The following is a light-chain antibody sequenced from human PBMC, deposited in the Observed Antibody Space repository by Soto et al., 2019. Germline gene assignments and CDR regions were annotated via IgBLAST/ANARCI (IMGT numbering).Light chain of an antibody. CDR2: TAS. V-gene: IGKV1-5*01. J-gene: IGKJ1*01. CDR1: QTISRW. CDR3: PEYNNYWT. Sequence: IQMTQSPSTLSASVGGTVTITCRASQTISRWLAWYQQKPGKAPRLLIYTASTLESGVPSRFSASGSGTEFTLPISSLHPEDLATDYCPEYNNYWTLGQGTKVDI.